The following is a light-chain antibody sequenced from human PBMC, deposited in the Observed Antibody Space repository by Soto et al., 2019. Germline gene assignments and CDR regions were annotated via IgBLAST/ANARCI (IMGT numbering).Light chain of an antibody. J-gene: IGKJ1*01. CDR2: KAS. V-gene: IGKV1-5*03. CDR3: QQYNSFWT. Sequence: DIQMTQSPSTLSASVGDRVTITCRASQSISSWLAWYQQKPGKAPKLLIYKASSLESGVPSRFSGSGSGTEFTLTISSRQPDDFATYYCQQYNSFWTFGQGTKVEI. CDR1: QSISSW.